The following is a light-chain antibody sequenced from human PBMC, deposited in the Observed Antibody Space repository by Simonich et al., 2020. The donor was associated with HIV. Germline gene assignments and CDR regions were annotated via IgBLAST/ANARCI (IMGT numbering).Light chain of an antibody. CDR1: ALPKKS. J-gene: IGLJ3*02. Sequence: SYEFTQPPSVSVSPGQTARITCSGDALPKKSASWYPQRSGQAPVLVIYEDSNRPSGIPERFSGSSSGTMATLTIRGAQVEDEADYYCQAWDNSVSWVFGGGTKLTVL. V-gene: IGLV3-10*01. CDR2: EDS. CDR3: QAWDNSVSWV.